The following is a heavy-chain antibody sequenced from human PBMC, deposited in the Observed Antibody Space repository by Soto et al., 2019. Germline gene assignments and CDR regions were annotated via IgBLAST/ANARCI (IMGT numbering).Heavy chain of an antibody. CDR3: ARDFLPGYDFWSGYYWDYYYYYGMDV. Sequence: ASVKVSCKASGYTFTSYGISWVRQAPGQGLEWMGWISAYNGNTNYAQKLQGRVTMTTDTSTSTAYMELRSLRSDDTAVYYCARDFLPGYDFWSGYYWDYYYYYGMDVWGQGTTVTVSS. D-gene: IGHD3-3*01. CDR2: ISAYNGNT. J-gene: IGHJ6*02. CDR1: GYTFTSYG. V-gene: IGHV1-18*01.